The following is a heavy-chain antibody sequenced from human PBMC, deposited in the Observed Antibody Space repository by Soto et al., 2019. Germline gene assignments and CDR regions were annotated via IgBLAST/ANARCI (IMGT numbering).Heavy chain of an antibody. Sequence: QVQLVQSGAEVKKPGASVNVSCKASGYTFTSYYIHWVRQAPGQGLEWMGWINCNSGGTNYAQKFQGRVTVTRDTSISTIYMELSRLRSDDTAVYYCAREGLGGEKDCWGQGTLVTVSS. CDR1: GYTFTSYY. J-gene: IGHJ4*02. CDR3: AREGLGGEKDC. V-gene: IGHV1-2*02. CDR2: INCNSGGT. D-gene: IGHD7-27*01.